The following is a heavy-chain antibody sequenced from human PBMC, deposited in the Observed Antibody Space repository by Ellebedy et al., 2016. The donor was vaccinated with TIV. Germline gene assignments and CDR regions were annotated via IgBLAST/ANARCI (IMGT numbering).Heavy chain of an antibody. V-gene: IGHV4-39*07. D-gene: IGHD6-19*01. CDR1: GGSISSSSYY. CDR2: IYYRGST. J-gene: IGHJ4*02. Sequence: MPSETLSLTCTVSGGSISSSSYYWGWIRQPPGKGLEWIGSIYYRGSTYYNPSRKSRVTISVDTSKNQFSLKLTSVTAADTAVYYCARGIRSSGWPDYFDYWGQGTLVTVSS. CDR3: ARGIRSSGWPDYFDY.